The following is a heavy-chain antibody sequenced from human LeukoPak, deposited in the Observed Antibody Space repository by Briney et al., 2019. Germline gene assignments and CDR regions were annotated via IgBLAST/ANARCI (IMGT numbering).Heavy chain of an antibody. CDR3: ARGRGSYGY. J-gene: IGHJ4*02. CDR2: ISYDGSNK. Sequence: GGSLRLSCAASGFTFSSYWMSWVRQAPGKGLEWVAVISYDGSNKYYADSVKGRFTISRDNSKNTLYLQMNSLRAEDTAVYYCARGRGSYGYWGQGTLVTVSS. D-gene: IGHD1-26*01. CDR1: GFTFSSYW. V-gene: IGHV3-30*03.